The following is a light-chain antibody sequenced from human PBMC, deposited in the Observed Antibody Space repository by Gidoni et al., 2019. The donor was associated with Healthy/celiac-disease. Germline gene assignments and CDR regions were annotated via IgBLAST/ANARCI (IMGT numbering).Light chain of an antibody. V-gene: IGLV2-14*03. CDR2: DVS. J-gene: IGLJ2*01. CDR1: SSDVGGYNY. Sequence: QSALTHPASVSGSPGQSITISCTGTSSDVGGYNYVSWHQQHPGKAPKLMIYDVSTRPSGVYNRFSGSKSGNTASLTISGLQAEDEDDYYCSSYTSSSTSVVFGGGTKLTVL. CDR3: SSYTSSSTSVV.